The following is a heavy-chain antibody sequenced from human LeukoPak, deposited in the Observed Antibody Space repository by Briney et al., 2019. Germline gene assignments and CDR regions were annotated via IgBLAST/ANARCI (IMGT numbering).Heavy chain of an antibody. Sequence: PSETLSLTCSVSGGSIDSYYWTWIRQPAGKGLEWIGRADSDGSTNYNPSLESRVTVSVDTSKNQFSLKLSSVTAGDTAVYYCARGNYGYSILDYWGQGTLVTVSS. CDR1: GGSIDSYY. CDR2: ADSDGST. V-gene: IGHV4-4*07. CDR3: ARGNYGYSILDY. D-gene: IGHD4-4*01. J-gene: IGHJ4*02.